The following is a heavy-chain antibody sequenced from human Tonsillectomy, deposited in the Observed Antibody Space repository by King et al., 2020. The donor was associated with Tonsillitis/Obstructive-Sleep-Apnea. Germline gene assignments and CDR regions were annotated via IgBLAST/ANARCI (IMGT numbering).Heavy chain of an antibody. CDR2: INHSGST. CDR3: ARVQLWLRWFDP. Sequence: VQLQQWGAGLFKPSETLSLTCAVYGGSFSGYYWSWIRQPPGKGLEWIGEINHSGSTNYNPSLKSRVTISVDTSKNQFSLKLSSVTAADTAVYYCARVQLWLRWFDPWGQGTLVTVSS. V-gene: IGHV4-34*01. D-gene: IGHD5-18*01. CDR1: GGSFSGYY. J-gene: IGHJ5*02.